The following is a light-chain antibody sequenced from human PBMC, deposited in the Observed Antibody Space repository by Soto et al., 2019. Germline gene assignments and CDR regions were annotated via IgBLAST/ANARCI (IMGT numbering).Light chain of an antibody. J-gene: IGLJ2*01. CDR3: SSYAGSYTLV. V-gene: IGLV2-11*01. CDR2: DVS. CDR1: SNDVGGYNF. Sequence: QSALTQPGSVSGSPGQSVTISCTGTSNDVGGYNFVSWYQQHPGKVPKLFIYDVSRRPSGVPDRFSGSKSGNTASLTISGLQAEDEADYYCSSYAGSYTLVFGGGTKVTVL.